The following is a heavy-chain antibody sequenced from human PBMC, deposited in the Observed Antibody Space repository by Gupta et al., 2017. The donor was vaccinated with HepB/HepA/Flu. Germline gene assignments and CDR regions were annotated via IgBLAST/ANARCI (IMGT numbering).Heavy chain of an antibody. Sequence: EVQLVESGGDLVQPGKSLRLSCAASGFTFDDYAMHWVRKAPGKGLEWVSSVSPKSDIIGYADAVRGRFTISRDNAESSLYLQMKNLRPEDMALYYCAKSALATRDSAFDIWGQGTMVTVSS. CDR2: VSPKSDII. J-gene: IGHJ3*02. CDR1: GFTFDDYA. V-gene: IGHV3-9*03. CDR3: AKSALATRDSAFDI. D-gene: IGHD3-22*01.